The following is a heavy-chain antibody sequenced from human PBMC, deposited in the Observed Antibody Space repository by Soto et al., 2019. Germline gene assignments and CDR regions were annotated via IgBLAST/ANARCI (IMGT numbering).Heavy chain of an antibody. CDR2: VSANGRNT. J-gene: IGHJ4*02. D-gene: IGHD4-17*01. CDR1: GFTFNSYA. Sequence: PGGSLRLSCAASGFTFNSYAMNWVRQAPGKGLEWVSSVSANGRNTYYADSVKGRFTVSRDKSKNALFLQLDSLRVEDTAIYYCAKDLCSLRWLALGGPFDSWGPGTLVTVSS. V-gene: IGHV3-23*01. CDR3: AKDLCSLRWLALGGPFDS.